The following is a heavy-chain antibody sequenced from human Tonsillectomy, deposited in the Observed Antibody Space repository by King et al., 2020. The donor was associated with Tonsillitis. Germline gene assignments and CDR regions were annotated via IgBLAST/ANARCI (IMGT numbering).Heavy chain of an antibody. J-gene: IGHJ4*02. D-gene: IGHD4-17*01. CDR3: AKAQATDYGEEYSFDD. CDR1: GITYSSYA. Sequence: VQLVESGGGLVQPGGSLRLSCPASGITYSSYAMSWVRQAPGKGLEWVSTISGSGGSTFYADSVKGRFTISRDNSKNTLYLQMNSLRAEDTAVYYCAKAQATDYGEEYSFDDWGQGTLVTVSS. V-gene: IGHV3-23*04. CDR2: ISGSGGST.